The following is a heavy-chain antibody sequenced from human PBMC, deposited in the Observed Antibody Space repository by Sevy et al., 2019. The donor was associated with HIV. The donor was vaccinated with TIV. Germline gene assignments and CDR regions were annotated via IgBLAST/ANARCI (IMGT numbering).Heavy chain of an antibody. Sequence: GESLKISCAASGFTFSSYAMHWVRQAPGKGLEWVAVISYDGSNKYYADSVKGRFTIPRDNSKNTLYLQMNSLRAEDTAVYYCARGGFVNCSSTSCTTPDDYWGQGTLVTVSS. CDR2: ISYDGSNK. CDR1: GFTFSSYA. D-gene: IGHD2-2*01. V-gene: IGHV3-30-3*01. J-gene: IGHJ4*02. CDR3: ARGGFVNCSSTSCTTPDDY.